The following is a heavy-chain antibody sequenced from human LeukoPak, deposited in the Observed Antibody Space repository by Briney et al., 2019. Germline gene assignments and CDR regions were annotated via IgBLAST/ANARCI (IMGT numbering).Heavy chain of an antibody. CDR2: IYYSGSA. V-gene: IGHV4-59*01. CDR1: GGSISSYY. Sequence: SETLSLTCTVSGGSISSYYWIWIRQPPGKGLEWSGYIYYSGSANYNPSLKSRVTISVDPSKKQFSLKLSSVAAADTAVYYCARRVWDSSGYSYGSLNWFDPWVQGTLVTVSS. J-gene: IGHJ5*02. D-gene: IGHD5-18*01. CDR3: ARRVWDSSGYSYGSLNWFDP.